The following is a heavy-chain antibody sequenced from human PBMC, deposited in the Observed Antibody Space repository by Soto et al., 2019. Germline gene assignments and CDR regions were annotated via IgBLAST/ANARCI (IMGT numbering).Heavy chain of an antibody. CDR2: ISSSSSTI. D-gene: IGHD4-17*01. CDR3: AREPTVRAAFDI. V-gene: IGHV3-48*01. Sequence: GGSLRLSCVASGSTFDKYWMDWVRQAPGKGLEWVSYISSSSSTIYYADSVKGRFTISRDNAKNSLYLQMNSLRAEDTAVYYCAREPTVRAAFDIWGQGTMVTVSS. J-gene: IGHJ3*02. CDR1: GSTFDKYW.